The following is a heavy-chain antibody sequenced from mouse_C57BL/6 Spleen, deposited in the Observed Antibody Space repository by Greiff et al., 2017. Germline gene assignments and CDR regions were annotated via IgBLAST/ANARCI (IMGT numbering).Heavy chain of an antibody. CDR2: INPSSGYT. J-gene: IGHJ2*01. V-gene: IGHV1-4*01. CDR1: GYTFTSYT. Sequence: QVQLQQSGAELARPGASVKMSCKASGYTFTSYTMHWVKQRPGQGLEWIGYINPSSGYTKYNQKFKDKATLTADKSSSTAYMQLSSLTSEDSAVYYCASGKGYYFDYWGQGTTLTVSS. CDR3: ASGKGYYFDY.